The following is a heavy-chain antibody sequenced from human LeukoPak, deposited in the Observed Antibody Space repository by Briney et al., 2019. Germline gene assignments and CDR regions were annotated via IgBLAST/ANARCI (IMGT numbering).Heavy chain of an antibody. V-gene: IGHV4-59*01. D-gene: IGHD3-9*01. J-gene: IGHJ5*02. CDR1: GGSISSYY. CDR2: IYYGGST. Sequence: SETLSLTCTVSGGSISSYYWSWIRQPPGKGLEWIGYIYYGGSTNYNPSLKSRVTISVDTSKNQFSLKLSSVTAADTAVYYRARGYFDWFNWFDPWGQGTLVTVSS. CDR3: ARGYFDWFNWFDP.